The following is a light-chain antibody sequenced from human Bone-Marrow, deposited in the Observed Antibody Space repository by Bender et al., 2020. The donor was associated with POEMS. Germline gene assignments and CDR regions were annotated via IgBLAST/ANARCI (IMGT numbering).Light chain of an antibody. CDR1: NLGDKY. Sequence: SYELTQPPSVSVSPGQTASITCSADNLGDKYVCWYQQKPGQSPILVIYQDDKRPSGIPERFSGSNSGDTATLTISGTQATDEADYYCQAWDSRAVVFGGGTKVTVL. CDR2: QDD. V-gene: IGLV3-1*01. CDR3: QAWDSRAVV. J-gene: IGLJ3*02.